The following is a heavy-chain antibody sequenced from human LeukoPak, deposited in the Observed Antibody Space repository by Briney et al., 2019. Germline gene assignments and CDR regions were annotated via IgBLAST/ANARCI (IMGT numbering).Heavy chain of an antibody. J-gene: IGHJ4*02. CDR3: ARVDLLCGGDCPHFDY. CDR2: MNPNSGNT. CDR1: GYTFTSYD. Sequence: ASVKVSCKASGYTFTSYDINWVRQATGQGLEWMGWMNPNSGNTGYAQKFQGRVTITRNTSISTAYMELSSLRSEDTAVYYCARVDLLCGGDCPHFDYWGQGTLVTVSS. V-gene: IGHV1-8*03. D-gene: IGHD2-21*01.